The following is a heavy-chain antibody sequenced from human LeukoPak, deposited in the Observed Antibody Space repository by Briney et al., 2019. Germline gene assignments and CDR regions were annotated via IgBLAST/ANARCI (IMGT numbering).Heavy chain of an antibody. D-gene: IGHD3-10*01. Sequence: GGSLRLTCAASGFTFDDYGMSWVRQAPGKGLEWVSGINWNGGSTGYADSVKGRFTISRDNAKNSLYLQMNSLRAEDTALYYCARDTSSSYGSGSDYWGQGTLVTVSS. CDR2: INWNGGST. CDR3: ARDTSSSYGSGSDY. V-gene: IGHV3-20*04. J-gene: IGHJ4*02. CDR1: GFTFDDYG.